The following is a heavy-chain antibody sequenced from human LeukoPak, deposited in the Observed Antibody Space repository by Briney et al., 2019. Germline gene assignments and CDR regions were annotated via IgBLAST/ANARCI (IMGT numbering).Heavy chain of an antibody. CDR2: ISSSGSTI. CDR3: ARDKDGYNLFDY. J-gene: IGHJ4*02. Sequence: GGSLRLSCAASGLTFSDYYMSWIRQAPGKGLEWVSYISSSGSTIYYADSVKGRFTISRDNAKNSLYMQMNSLRAEDTAVYYCARDKDGYNLFDYWGQGTLVTVSS. D-gene: IGHD5-24*01. CDR1: GLTFSDYY. V-gene: IGHV3-11*01.